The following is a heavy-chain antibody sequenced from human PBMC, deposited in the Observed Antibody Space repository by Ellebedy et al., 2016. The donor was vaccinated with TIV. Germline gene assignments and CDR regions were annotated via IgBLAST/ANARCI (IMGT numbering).Heavy chain of an antibody. CDR1: GGSISSYY. J-gene: IGHJ4*02. CDR2: IYYSGST. Sequence: SETLSLXCTVSGGSISSYYWSWIRQPPGKGLEWIGYIYYSGSTNYNPSLKSRVTISVDTSKNQFSLKLSSVTAADTAVYYCARGLYGSDYWGQGTLVTVSS. V-gene: IGHV4-59*12. CDR3: ARGLYGSDY. D-gene: IGHD4-17*01.